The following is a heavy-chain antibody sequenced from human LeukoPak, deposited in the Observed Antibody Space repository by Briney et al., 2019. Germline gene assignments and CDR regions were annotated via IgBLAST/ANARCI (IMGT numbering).Heavy chain of an antibody. D-gene: IGHD3-10*01. CDR1: GFTFSNYW. J-gene: IGHJ4*02. CDR2: INNDGSST. V-gene: IGHV3-74*01. CDR3: TRTDRGFDY. Sequence: PGGSLRLSCAASGFTFSNYWMHWVRQAPGKGLVWVSRINNDGSSTSYADSVKGRFTISRDNAKNTLYLQMNSLRAEGTVVYYCTRTDRGFDYWGQGTLVTVSS.